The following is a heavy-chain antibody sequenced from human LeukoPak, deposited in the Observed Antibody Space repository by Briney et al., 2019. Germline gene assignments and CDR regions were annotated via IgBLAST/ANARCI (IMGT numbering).Heavy chain of an antibody. D-gene: IGHD3-10*01. CDR2: ISGSGGST. CDR3: AKDRKITMVRGVPIDY. Sequence: PGGSLRLSCAASGFTFSSYAMSWVRQAPGKGLEWVSAISGSGGSTYYADSVKGRFTISRDNSKNTLYLQMNSLRAEDTAVYYCAKDRKITMVRGVPIDYWGQGTLVTVSS. J-gene: IGHJ4*02. CDR1: GFTFSSYA. V-gene: IGHV3-23*01.